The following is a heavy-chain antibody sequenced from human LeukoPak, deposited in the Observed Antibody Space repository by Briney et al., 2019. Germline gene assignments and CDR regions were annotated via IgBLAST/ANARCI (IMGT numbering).Heavy chain of an antibody. D-gene: IGHD4-17*01. CDR3: ARVTVTRRGYYYYGMDV. CDR1: GGSISSYY. V-gene: IGHV4-34*01. Sequence: PSETLSLTCTVSGGSISSYYWSWIRQPPGKGLEWIGEINHSGSTNYNPSLKSRVTISVDTSKNQFSLKLSSVTAADTAVYYCARVTVTRRGYYYYGMDVWGQGTTVTVSS. J-gene: IGHJ6*02. CDR2: INHSGST.